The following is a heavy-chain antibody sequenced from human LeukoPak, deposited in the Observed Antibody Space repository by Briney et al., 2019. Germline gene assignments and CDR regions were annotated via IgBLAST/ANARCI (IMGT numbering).Heavy chain of an antibody. CDR1: GGSISSSPYF. J-gene: IGHJ4*02. CDR2: LDYSGVA. D-gene: IGHD1-26*01. CDR3: TRESGAFSPFGF. V-gene: IGHV4-39*07. Sequence: SETLSLTCTVSGGSISSSPYFWGWLRQPPGMGLEWLGCLDYSGVAYHNPSLGSRVSMSIDKSKNHMSLKLTSVTAADTAIYYCTRESGAFSPFGFWGQGTLVTVSS.